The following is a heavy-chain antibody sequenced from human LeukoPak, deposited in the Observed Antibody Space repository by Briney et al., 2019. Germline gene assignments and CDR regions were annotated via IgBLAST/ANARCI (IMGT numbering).Heavy chain of an antibody. J-gene: IGHJ4*02. V-gene: IGHV1-69*13. CDR3: ARGASTYYDSSDYFDY. CDR2: IIPIFGTT. D-gene: IGHD3-22*01. Sequence: ASVKVSCKVSGGTLNTYGISWVRQAPGQGPEWMGGIIPIFGTTNHAQKFQGRVTVTADESTSTAYMELRSLRSDDTAVYYCARGASTYYDSSDYFDYWGQGTLVTVSS. CDR1: GGTLNTYG.